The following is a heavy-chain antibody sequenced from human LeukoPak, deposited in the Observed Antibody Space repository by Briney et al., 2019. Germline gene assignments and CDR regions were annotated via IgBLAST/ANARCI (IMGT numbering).Heavy chain of an antibody. CDR3: ARTKSEYYDILTGYYFDLAFDI. Sequence: SVKVSCKASGGTFSSYTISWVRQAPGQGLEWMGRIIPIFGTANYAQKFQGRVTITTDESTSTAYMELSSLRSEDTAVYYCARTKSEYYDILTGYYFDLAFDIWGQGTMVTVSS. CDR1: GGTFSSYT. J-gene: IGHJ3*02. V-gene: IGHV1-69*05. D-gene: IGHD3-9*01. CDR2: IIPIFGTA.